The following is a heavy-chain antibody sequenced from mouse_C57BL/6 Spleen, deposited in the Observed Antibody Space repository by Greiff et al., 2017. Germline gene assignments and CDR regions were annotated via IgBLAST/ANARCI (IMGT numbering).Heavy chain of an antibody. J-gene: IGHJ4*01. CDR2: ISGGGGNT. CDR3: ARLSTTVVAPGAMDY. Sequence: EVKLVESGGGLVKPGGSLKLSCAASGFTFSSYTMSWVRQTPEKRLEWVATISGGGGNTYYPDSVKGRFTISRDNAKNTLYLQMSSLRSEDTAVYYCARLSTTVVAPGAMDYWGQGTSVTVSS. V-gene: IGHV5-9*04. CDR1: GFTFSSYT. D-gene: IGHD1-1*01.